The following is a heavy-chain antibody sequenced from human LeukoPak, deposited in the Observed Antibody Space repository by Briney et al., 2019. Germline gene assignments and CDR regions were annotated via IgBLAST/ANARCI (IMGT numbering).Heavy chain of an antibody. CDR1: GFTFSSYW. D-gene: IGHD3-22*01. CDR2: IKQDGSEK. J-gene: IGHJ3*02. Sequence: GGSLRLSCAASGFTFSSYWMSLVRQAPGKGLEWVANIKQDGSEKYYVDSVKGRFTISRDNAKNSLYLQMNSLRAEDTAVYYCARDATLYYYDSSGYTHDAFDIWGQGTMVTVSS. V-gene: IGHV3-7*01. CDR3: ARDATLYYYDSSGYTHDAFDI.